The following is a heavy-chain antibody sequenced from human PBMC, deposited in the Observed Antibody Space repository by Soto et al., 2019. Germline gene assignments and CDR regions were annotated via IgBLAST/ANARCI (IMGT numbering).Heavy chain of an antibody. V-gene: IGHV4-59*01. D-gene: IGHD3-16*01. Sequence: SETLSLTCTVSGGSISSYYWSWIRQPPGKGLEWIGYSYYSGSTNYNPSLKSRVTISVDTSKNQFSLKLSSVTAADTAVYYCARRYGGNFDYWGQGTLVTVSS. CDR1: GGSISSYY. J-gene: IGHJ4*02. CDR2: SYYSGST. CDR3: ARRYGGNFDY.